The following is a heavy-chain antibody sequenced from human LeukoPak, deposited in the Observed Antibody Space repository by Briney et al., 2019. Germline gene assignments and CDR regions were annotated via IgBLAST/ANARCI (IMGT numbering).Heavy chain of an antibody. J-gene: IGHJ6*02. V-gene: IGHV3-7*01. CDR3: ARGRFNYAWGMDV. D-gene: IGHD5-18*01. CDR2: IKQAESER. Sequence: PGGSLRLSCAASGFSISNYWMSWVRQAPGKGLEWVANIKQAESERFYVDSVKDRFIISRENAENSVYLQMNSLRDEDTAIYYRARGRFNYAWGMDVWGHGTTLIVSS. CDR1: GFSISNYW.